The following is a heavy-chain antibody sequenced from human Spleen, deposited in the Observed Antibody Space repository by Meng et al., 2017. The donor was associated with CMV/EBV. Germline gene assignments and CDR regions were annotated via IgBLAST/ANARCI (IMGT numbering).Heavy chain of an antibody. CDR2: IYSGGST. CDR1: AFTVRTNY. V-gene: IGHV3-53*01. CDR3: ARGGPLYSTDPDLGYDY. Sequence: SAFTVRTNYRSWVRQGPGKGLEWVSVIYSGGSTYYADSVKGRFTISRDNSKNTLYLQMNSLRAEDTAVYYCARGGPLYSTDPDLGYDYWGQGTLVTVSS. J-gene: IGHJ4*02. D-gene: IGHD4-11*01.